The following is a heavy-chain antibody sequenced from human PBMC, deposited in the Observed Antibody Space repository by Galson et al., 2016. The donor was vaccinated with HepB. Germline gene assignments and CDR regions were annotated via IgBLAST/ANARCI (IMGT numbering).Heavy chain of an antibody. D-gene: IGHD6-13*01. V-gene: IGHV3-30-3*01. J-gene: IGHJ4*02. CDR3: TKDIGYVLRSSWFDY. CDR2: ISYDANQK. CDR1: GFTFSSYR. Sequence: SLRLSCAASGFTFSSYRMHWVRQAPGKGLEWVAVISYDANQKYYADSVQGRFTISRDNSKNTLFLQMNSLRAEDTALYYCTKDIGYVLRSSWFDYWGQGTLVTVSS.